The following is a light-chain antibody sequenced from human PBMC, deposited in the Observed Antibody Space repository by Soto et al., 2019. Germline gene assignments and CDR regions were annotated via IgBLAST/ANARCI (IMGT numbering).Light chain of an antibody. CDR2: VNS. CDR3: QSYDSSLSVV. Sequence: QSVLTQPPSVSGAPGQRVTISCTGSSSNIGAGYDVHWYQQLPGAAPKLLIYVNSNRPSGVPDRFSGSKSGTSASLAITGLQAEDEADYYCQSYDSSLSVVCGGGTKLTVL. J-gene: IGLJ2*01. V-gene: IGLV1-40*01. CDR1: SSNIGAGYD.